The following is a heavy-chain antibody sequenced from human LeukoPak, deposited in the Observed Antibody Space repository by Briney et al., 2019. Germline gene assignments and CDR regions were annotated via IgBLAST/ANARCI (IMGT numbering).Heavy chain of an antibody. J-gene: IGHJ5*02. Sequence: GASVNVSCKSSGYTFTTYGISWVGLAPGQGLEWMGWISAYNGKTNYAQQFQGRVTMTTDTSISTAYMELRSLRSDDTAVYYCARDLIAVRPGWFDPWGQGSLVTVSS. D-gene: IGHD6-6*01. CDR3: ARDLIAVRPGWFDP. CDR2: ISAYNGKT. V-gene: IGHV1-18*01. CDR1: GYTFTTYG.